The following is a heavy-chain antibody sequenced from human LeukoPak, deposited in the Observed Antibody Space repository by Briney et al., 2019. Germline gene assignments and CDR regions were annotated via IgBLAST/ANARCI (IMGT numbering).Heavy chain of an antibody. D-gene: IGHD6-6*01. J-gene: IGHJ4*02. CDR3: APHSSSILY. CDR1: GFTFSSYW. V-gene: IGHV3-7*05. Sequence: GSLRLSCAASGFTFSSYWMSWVRQAPGKGLGGVANKKQEGREKYYVDSVKGRFTISRDNAKNSLYLQMNSLRAEDTAVYYCAPHSSSILYWGQGTLVTVSS. CDR2: KKQEGREK.